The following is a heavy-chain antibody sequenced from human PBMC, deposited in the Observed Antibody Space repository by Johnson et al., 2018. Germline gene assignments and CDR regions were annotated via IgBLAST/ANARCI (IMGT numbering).Heavy chain of an antibody. V-gene: IGHV1-8*01. CDR2: INPNSGNI. CDR1: GYTFTSYD. Sequence: QVQLVESGAEVKTPGASVKVSCTASGYTFTSYDINWVRQATGQGLEWMGWINPNSGNINYAQRFQGRVTMTRNTSISTAYMELSSLRSEDTAVYYCARGDYIHSSGYYYVPEYFQHWGQGTLVTVSS. J-gene: IGHJ1*01. CDR3: ARGDYIHSSGYYYVPEYFQH. D-gene: IGHD3-22*01.